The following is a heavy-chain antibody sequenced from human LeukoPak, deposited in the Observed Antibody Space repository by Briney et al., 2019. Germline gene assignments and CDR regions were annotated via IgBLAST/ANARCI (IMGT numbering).Heavy chain of an antibody. V-gene: IGHV3-20*04. CDR1: GFTFDDYG. CDR3: ARARRGYYDSSGPYSFDY. Sequence: GGSLRLSCAASGFTFDDYGMSWVRQAPGKGLEWVSGINWNGGSTGYADSVKGRFTISRDNAKNSLYLQMNSLRAEDTALYYCARARRGYYDSSGPYSFDYWGQGTLVTVSS. D-gene: IGHD3-22*01. J-gene: IGHJ4*02. CDR2: INWNGGST.